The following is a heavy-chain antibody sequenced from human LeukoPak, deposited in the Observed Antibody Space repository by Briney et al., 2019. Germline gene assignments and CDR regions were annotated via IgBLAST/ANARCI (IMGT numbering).Heavy chain of an antibody. CDR3: ARGSLATMGY. D-gene: IGHD5-12*01. CDR1: GGSLGGYYYY. V-gene: IGHV4-61*01. CDR2: IYYSGST. Sequence: SETLSLTCAVSGGSLGGYYYYWNWIRQPPGKGLEWIGDIYYSGSTNYNPSLKSRVTISVDTSKNQFSLNLSSVTAADTAVYYCARGSLATMGYWGQGTLVTVSS. J-gene: IGHJ4*02.